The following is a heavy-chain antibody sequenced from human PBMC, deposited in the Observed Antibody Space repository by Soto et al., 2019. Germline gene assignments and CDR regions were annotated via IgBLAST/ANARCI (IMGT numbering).Heavy chain of an antibody. CDR2: MNVDGYEI. Sequence: PGGSLRLSCAASGFTFNKHWMAWVRQAPGKGLEWVANMNVDGYEIYYVDSVKGRFTISRDNAKTSLYLQMNSLRAEDTAVYYCARDVNGGYFDLWGRGTLVTVSS. CDR3: ARDVNGGYFDL. CDR1: GFTFNKHW. J-gene: IGHJ2*01. V-gene: IGHV3-7*05.